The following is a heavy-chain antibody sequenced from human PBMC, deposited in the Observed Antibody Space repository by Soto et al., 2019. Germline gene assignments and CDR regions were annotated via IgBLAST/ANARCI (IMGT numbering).Heavy chain of an antibody. CDR3: ARRAMLDAFDL. CDR2: VYHSAST. D-gene: IGHD2-2*01. V-gene: IGHV4-30-2*01. Sequence: SETLSLTCTVSGGSVNSGGYSWSWIRQPPGKGLEWIGYVYHSASTFYNPSLQSRVTISLDPSKNQISLRVTSVTAADTAVYYCARRAMLDAFDLWGQGTMVTVSS. CDR1: GGSVNSGGYS. J-gene: IGHJ3*01.